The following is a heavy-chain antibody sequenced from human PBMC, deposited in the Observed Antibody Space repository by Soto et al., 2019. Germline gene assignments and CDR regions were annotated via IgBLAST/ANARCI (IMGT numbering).Heavy chain of an antibody. CDR1: GYSISSSNW. CDR2: IYYSGTT. V-gene: IGHV4-28*01. CDR3: ARREIQGPIDY. Sequence: QVQLQESGPGLVKPSDTLSLTCAVSGYSISSSNWWGWIRQPPGKGLEWIGYIYYSGTTYYNPSLKSRVTMSVNTSKNQFALKLTSVTAVDTAVYYCARREIQGPIDYWGQGTLVTVSS. D-gene: IGHD1-26*01. J-gene: IGHJ4*02.